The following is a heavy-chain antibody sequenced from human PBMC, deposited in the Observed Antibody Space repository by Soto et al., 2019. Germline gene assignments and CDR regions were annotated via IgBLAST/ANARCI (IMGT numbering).Heavy chain of an antibody. V-gene: IGHV3-23*01. CDR3: AKDTLITMVRGVPSFDY. J-gene: IGHJ4*02. CDR2: ISGSGGST. CDR1: GFTFSSYA. Sequence: EVQLLESGGGLVQPGGSLRLSCAASGFTFSSYAMSWVRQAPGKGLEWVSAISGSGGSTYYADSVKGRFTISRDNSKNTLYLQMNSLRAEDTAVYYCAKDTLITMVRGVPSFDYWGQGTLVTVSS. D-gene: IGHD3-10*01.